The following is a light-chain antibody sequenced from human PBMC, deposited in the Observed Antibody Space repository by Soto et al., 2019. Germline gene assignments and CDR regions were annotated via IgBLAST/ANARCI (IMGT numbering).Light chain of an antibody. V-gene: IGKV3-15*01. CDR2: GAS. CDR3: QQYNNWPPIT. Sequence: EIVMTQSPATLSVSPRERATLSCRASQSVSSNLAWYQQKPGQAPRLLIYGASTRATGIPARFSGSGSGTEFSPTISSLQSEDFSVYYCQQYNNWPPITFGQGTRLEIK. J-gene: IGKJ5*01. CDR1: QSVSSN.